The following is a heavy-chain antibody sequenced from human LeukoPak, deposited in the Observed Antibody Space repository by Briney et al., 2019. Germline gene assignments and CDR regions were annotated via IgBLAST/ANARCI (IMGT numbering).Heavy chain of an antibody. CDR1: GFTFSTYS. CDR2: ISSGSSTI. Sequence: GGSLRLSCAASGFTFSTYSMNSVRQAPGKGLEWLSYISSGSSTIYYADSVKGRFTISRDNAKNSLYLQMNSLRDEDTAVYYCAKSSGWFLDYWGQGTLVTVSS. J-gene: IGHJ4*02. CDR3: AKSSGWFLDY. V-gene: IGHV3-48*02. D-gene: IGHD6-19*01.